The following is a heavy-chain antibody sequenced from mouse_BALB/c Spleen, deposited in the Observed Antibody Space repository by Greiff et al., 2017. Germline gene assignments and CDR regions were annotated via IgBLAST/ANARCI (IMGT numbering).Heavy chain of an antibody. CDR3: AGQRSPFFAMDY. CDR2: INPSTGYT. CDR1: GYTFTSYW. V-gene: IGHV1-7*01. Sequence: QVQLKESGAELAKPGASVKMSCKASGYTFTSYWMHWVKQRPGQGLEWIGYINPSTGYTEYNQKFKDKATLTADKSSSTAYMQLSSLTSEDSAVYYCAGQRSPFFAMDYWGQGTSVTVSS. J-gene: IGHJ4*01.